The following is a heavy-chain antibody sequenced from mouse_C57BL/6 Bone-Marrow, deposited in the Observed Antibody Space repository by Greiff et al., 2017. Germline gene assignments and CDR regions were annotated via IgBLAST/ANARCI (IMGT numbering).Heavy chain of an antibody. CDR2: IHPNSGST. D-gene: IGHD2-2*01. Sequence: QVQLQQPGAELVKPGASVKLSCKASGYTFTSYWMHWVKQRPGQGLEWIGMIHPNSGSTNYNEKFKSKATLTVDKSSSTAYMQLSSLTSEDSAVYYCAREGGIYYGYGGFADWGQGTLVTVSA. CDR3: AREGGIYYGYGGFAD. CDR1: GYTFTSYW. V-gene: IGHV1-64*01. J-gene: IGHJ3*01.